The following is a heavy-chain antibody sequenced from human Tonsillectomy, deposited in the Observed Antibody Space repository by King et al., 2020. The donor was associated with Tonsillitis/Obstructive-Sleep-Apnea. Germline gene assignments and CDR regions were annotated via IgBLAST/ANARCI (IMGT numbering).Heavy chain of an antibody. V-gene: IGHV1-69*09. CDR3: ARDLRETGDQFYYMDV. CDR1: GGTFSSYA. J-gene: IGHJ6*03. D-gene: IGHD7-27*01. Sequence: VQLVESGAEVKKPGSSVKVSCKASGGTFSSYAISWVRQAPGQGLEWMGRIISNLGIPNYAQKFQGRVTITADKSTSTAYMEVSSLTSEDTAVYYCARDLRETGDQFYYMDVWGKGTTVTVSS. CDR2: IISNLGIP.